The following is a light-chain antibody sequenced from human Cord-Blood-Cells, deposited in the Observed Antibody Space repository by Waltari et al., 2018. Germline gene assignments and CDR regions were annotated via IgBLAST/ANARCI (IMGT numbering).Light chain of an antibody. CDR2: DVS. J-gene: IGLJ2*01. V-gene: IGLV2-14*01. Sequence: QSALTQPASVSGSPGQSITISCTGTSSDVGGYNYVSWYQQHPGKAPKLMISDVSKRPSGFSNRVSGSKSGNTASLTISGLQAEDEADYYCSSYTSSSTLVFGGGTKLTVL. CDR1: SSDVGGYNY. CDR3: SSYTSSSTLV.